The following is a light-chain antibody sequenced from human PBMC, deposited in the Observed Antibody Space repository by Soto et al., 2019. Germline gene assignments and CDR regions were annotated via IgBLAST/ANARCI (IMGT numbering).Light chain of an antibody. CDR1: HSVSSN. CDR3: QQYNYWPPIT. V-gene: IGKV3-15*01. CDR2: GAS. J-gene: IGKJ5*01. Sequence: EIVLTQSPATLSFSPGERATLSCRASHSVSSNLAWYQQKPGQAPRLLIYGASTRATGIPARFSGSGSGTEFTLTISSLQSEDFAVYYCQQYNYWPPITFGQGTRLEIK.